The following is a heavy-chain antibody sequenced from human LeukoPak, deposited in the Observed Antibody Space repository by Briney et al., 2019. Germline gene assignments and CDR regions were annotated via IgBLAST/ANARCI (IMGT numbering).Heavy chain of an antibody. CDR3: ASGSDISSFYLYYSDY. V-gene: IGHV1-2*02. CDR2: INPNSGGT. D-gene: IGHD2-21*01. J-gene: IGHJ4*02. Sequence: ASMKVSCKASRYTFTGYFIHWVRQTPGQGLEWMGCINPNSGGTYYAQRFQDRVTMTRDTSISTAYMELSRLRSDDTAVYYCASGSDISSFYLYYSDYWGQGSLVTVSS. CDR1: RYTFTGYF.